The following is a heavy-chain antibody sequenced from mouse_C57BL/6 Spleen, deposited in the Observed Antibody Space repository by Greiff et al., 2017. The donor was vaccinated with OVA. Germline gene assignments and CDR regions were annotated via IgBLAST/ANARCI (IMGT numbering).Heavy chain of an antibody. CDR1: GYSITSGYY. V-gene: IGHV3-6*01. Sequence: EVQLVESGPGLVKPSQSLSLTCSVTGYSITSGYYWNWIRQFPGNKLEWMGYISYDGSNNYNPSLKNRISITRDTSKNQFFLKLNSVTTEDTATYYCARGGYGKDAMDYWGQGTSVTVSS. CDR3: ARGGYGKDAMDY. J-gene: IGHJ4*01. CDR2: ISYDGSN. D-gene: IGHD2-1*01.